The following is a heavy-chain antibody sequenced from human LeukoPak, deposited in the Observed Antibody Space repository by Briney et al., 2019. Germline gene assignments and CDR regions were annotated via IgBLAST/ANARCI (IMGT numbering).Heavy chain of an antibody. CDR1: GYSISSGHY. D-gene: IGHD3-10*01. J-gene: IGHJ4*02. CDR2: IYHSGGT. CDR3: AGFTPAVDY. Sequence: PSETLSLTCAVSGYSISSGHYWGWIRQPPGKGLEWIGSIYHSGGTYYNPSLKSRVTISVDTSKDQFSLKMKSVTAADTAVYYCAGFTPAVDYCSEGTLVTVSS. V-gene: IGHV4-38-2*01.